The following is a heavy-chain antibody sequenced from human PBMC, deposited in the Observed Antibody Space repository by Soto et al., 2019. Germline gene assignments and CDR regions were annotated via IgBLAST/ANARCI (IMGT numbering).Heavy chain of an antibody. J-gene: IGHJ4*02. CDR3: ARELQGLYYFDY. V-gene: IGHV1-3*01. Sequence: ASVKVSCKASEYTFTSYVMHWVRQAPGQSLEWMGWINAGNGNTKYSQKFQDRVTITRDTSASTAYMDLSSLRSEDTAVYYCARELQGLYYFDYWGQGTLVSVSS. CDR2: INAGNGNT. CDR1: EYTFTSYV. D-gene: IGHD4-4*01.